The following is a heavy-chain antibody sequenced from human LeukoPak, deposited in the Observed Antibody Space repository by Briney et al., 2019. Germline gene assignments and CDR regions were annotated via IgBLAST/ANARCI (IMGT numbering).Heavy chain of an antibody. Sequence: SETLSLTCAVYGGSFSGYYWSWIRQPPGKGLEWIGEINHSGSTNYNPSLKSRVTISVDTSKNQFSLKLSSVTAADTAVYYCARAYGITGRVNFDYWGRGTLVTVSS. CDR1: GGSFSGYY. J-gene: IGHJ4*02. V-gene: IGHV4-34*01. D-gene: IGHD3-10*01. CDR3: ARAYGITGRVNFDY. CDR2: INHSGST.